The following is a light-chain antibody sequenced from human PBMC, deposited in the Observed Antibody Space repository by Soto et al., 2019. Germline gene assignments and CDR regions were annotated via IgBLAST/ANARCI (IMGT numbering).Light chain of an antibody. Sequence: IQMTQSASSLSASVGYRVTITCQASQSISTYLNWYQQKPGKAPNLLIYAASTLQSGVPSRFSGSGYGTDFNLTISSLQTEDFATYYCQQSYSTPWTFGQGTKVDIK. CDR2: AAS. CDR1: QSISTY. V-gene: IGKV1-39*01. CDR3: QQSYSTPWT. J-gene: IGKJ1*01.